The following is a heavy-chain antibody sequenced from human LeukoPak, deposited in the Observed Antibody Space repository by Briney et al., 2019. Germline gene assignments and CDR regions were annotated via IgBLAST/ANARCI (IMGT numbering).Heavy chain of an antibody. D-gene: IGHD3-3*01. J-gene: IGHJ6*03. V-gene: IGHV1-2*02. CDR3: ARDSYYDFWRGYMDV. CDR1: GYTFTGYY. CDR2: INPNSGGT. Sequence: WASVTVSCKASGYTFTGYYMHWVGQAPGQGVEGMGWINPNSGGTNYAQKFQGRVTMTSDTSISTAYMELSRLRSDDTAVYYCARDSYYDFWRGYMDVWGKGTTVTVSS.